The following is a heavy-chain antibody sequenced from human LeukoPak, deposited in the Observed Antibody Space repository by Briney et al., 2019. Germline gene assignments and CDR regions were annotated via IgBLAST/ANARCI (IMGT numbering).Heavy chain of an antibody. CDR2: IWYDGSNK. V-gene: IGHV3-33*08. D-gene: IGHD2-15*01. J-gene: IGHJ4*02. CDR3: ARDLRYCSGGSCYYYFDY. Sequence: PGGSLRLSCAASGFTFSSYSMHWVRQAPGKGLEWVAVIWYDGSNKYYADSVKGRFTISRDNSKNTLYLQMNSLRAEDTAVYYCARDLRYCSGGSCYYYFDYWGQGTLVTVSS. CDR1: GFTFSSYS.